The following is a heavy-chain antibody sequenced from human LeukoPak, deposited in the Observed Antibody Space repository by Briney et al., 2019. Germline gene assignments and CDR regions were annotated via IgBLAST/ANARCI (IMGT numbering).Heavy chain of an antibody. Sequence: GASVKVSCKASGYTFTSYDINWVRQATGQGLEWMGWMNPNSGNTGYAQKFQGRVTMTRNTSISTAYMELSSLRSEDTAVYYCARGDAPAAITYFDYWGQGTLVTVSS. V-gene: IGHV1-8*01. J-gene: IGHJ4*02. D-gene: IGHD2-2*02. CDR2: MNPNSGNT. CDR1: GYTFTSYD. CDR3: ARGDAPAAITYFDY.